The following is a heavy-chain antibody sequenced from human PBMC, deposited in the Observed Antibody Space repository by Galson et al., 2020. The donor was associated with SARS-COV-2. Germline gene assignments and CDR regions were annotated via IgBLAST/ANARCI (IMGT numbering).Heavy chain of an antibody. D-gene: IGHD5-12*01. J-gene: IGHJ4*02. V-gene: IGHV4-59*01. CDR1: GGSSSSFY. Sequence: SETLSLTCTVSGGSSSSFYWSWIRQPPGKRLEWLGYIHYGGSTNYNPSLKSRVAISLETSKNQFSLKLSSVTAADTAVYYCAGGVSAYDVPVYWGQGILVTVAS. CDR2: IHYGGST. CDR3: AGGVSAYDVPVY.